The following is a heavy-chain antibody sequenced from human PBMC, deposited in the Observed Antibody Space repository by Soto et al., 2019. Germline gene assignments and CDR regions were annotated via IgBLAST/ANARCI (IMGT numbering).Heavy chain of an antibody. CDR1: GFTFRYYA. V-gene: IGHV3-30-3*01. Sequence: QVHLVESGGGVVQPGRSLRLSCAASGFTFRYYAMHWVRHAPGKGLECVAVISYDGGNKFYRDYVKGRFTISRDNSKNTLYLQINSLRYEDTAVYYCARGDREDIAVVIGVRPGEYGVDVWGQGTTVTVSS. D-gene: IGHD2-15*01. CDR3: ARGDREDIAVVIGVRPGEYGVDV. J-gene: IGHJ6*02. CDR2: ISYDGGNK.